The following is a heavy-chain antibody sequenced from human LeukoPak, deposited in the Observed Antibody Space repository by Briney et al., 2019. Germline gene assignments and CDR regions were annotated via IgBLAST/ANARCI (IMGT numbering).Heavy chain of an antibody. D-gene: IGHD7-27*01. J-gene: IGHJ4*02. V-gene: IGHV2-70*11. CDR2: IGWDDDK. CDR3: ARLGKGTDYFDY. Sequence: SGPALVKPTQTLTLTCTFSGFSLSTSGMCVSWIRQPPGKALEWLARIGWDDDKYYSTSLKTRLTISKDTSKNQVVLTMTNMDPVDTATYYCARLGKGTDYFDYWGQGTLVTVSS. CDR1: GFSLSTSGMC.